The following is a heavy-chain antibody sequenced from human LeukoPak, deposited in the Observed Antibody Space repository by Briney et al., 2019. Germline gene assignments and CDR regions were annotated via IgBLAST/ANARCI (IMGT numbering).Heavy chain of an antibody. D-gene: IGHD6-6*01. V-gene: IGHV3-21*01. CDR1: GFTFSSYS. CDR3: ARGRYSSSTVDY. CDR2: ISSSSSYI. J-gene: IGHJ4*02. Sequence: GGSLRLSCTASGFTFSSYSMNWVRQAPGKGLEWVSSISSSSSYIYYADSVKGRFTISRDNAKNSLYLQMNSLRAEDTAVYYCARGRYSSSTVDYWGQGTLVTVPS.